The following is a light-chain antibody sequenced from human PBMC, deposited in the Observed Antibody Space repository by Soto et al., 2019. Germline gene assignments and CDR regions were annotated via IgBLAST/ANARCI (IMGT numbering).Light chain of an antibody. Sequence: EIVMTQSPATLSVSPGERATLSCRASQSVSSNLAWYQQKPGQAPRLLIYGASTSATGIPARFSGSGSGTEFTLTISSLQSEEFAVYYCQQYNNWPFTFGGGTKVEIK. J-gene: IGKJ4*01. CDR2: GAS. V-gene: IGKV3-15*01. CDR1: QSVSSN. CDR3: QQYNNWPFT.